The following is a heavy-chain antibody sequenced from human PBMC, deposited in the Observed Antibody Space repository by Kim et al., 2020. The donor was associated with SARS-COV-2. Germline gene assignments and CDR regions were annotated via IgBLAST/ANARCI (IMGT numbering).Heavy chain of an antibody. D-gene: IGHD5-12*01. V-gene: IGHV4-59*01. J-gene: IGHJ4*02. CDR2: IYYSGST. CDR3: ARSDGYTIDY. Sequence: SETLSLTCTVSGGSINSYYWSWIRQPPGKGLEWIGYIYYSGSTNYHPSLKSRLTISVDTSKNQFSLNVTSVTAADTAMYYCARSDGYTIDYWGQGTLVTVSS. CDR1: GGSINSYY.